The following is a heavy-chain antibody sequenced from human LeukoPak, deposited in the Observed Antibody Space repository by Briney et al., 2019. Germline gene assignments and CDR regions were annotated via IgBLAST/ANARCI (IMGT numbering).Heavy chain of an antibody. CDR3: ARFGNGWHYFDY. CDR2: IYYSGST. CDR1: GGSISTTSNY. Sequence: PSETLSLTCSVTGGSISTTSNYWGWIRQPPGKGLEWIGSIYYSGSTYYNSSLKSRVTISVDTSKNQFSLKLSSVTAADTAVYYCARFGNGWHYFDYWGQGTLVTVSS. D-gene: IGHD6-19*01. V-gene: IGHV4-39*07. J-gene: IGHJ4*02.